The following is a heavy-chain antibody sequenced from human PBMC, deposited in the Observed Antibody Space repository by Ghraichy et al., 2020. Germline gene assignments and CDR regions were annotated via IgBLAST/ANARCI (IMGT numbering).Heavy chain of an antibody. CDR3: ARGPLAYYGT. J-gene: IGHJ5*02. Sequence: ESLNISCTVSGGSISSYYWSWIRQPPGKGLEWIGYIYYSGTTNYNPSLKSRVTISVDTSKNQFSLKLSSVTAADTAVYYCARGPLAYYGTWGQGTLVTVSS. CDR1: GGSISSYY. CDR2: IYYSGTT. V-gene: IGHV4-59*01. D-gene: IGHD3-22*01.